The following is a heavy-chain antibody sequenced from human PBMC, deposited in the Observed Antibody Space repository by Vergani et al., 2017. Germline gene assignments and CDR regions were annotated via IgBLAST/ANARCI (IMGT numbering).Heavy chain of an antibody. CDR3: ARDNKQLRPRAFDL. V-gene: IGHV4-61*02. CDR1: GASINNDFYY. Sequence: QVQLQESGPGLVKPSQTLSLTCTVSGASINNDFYYWHWIRQPAGKGREWIGRIYVSGITDYNSSLQSRVSMTVDTSKNQFSLTLTSVTAADTAVYYCARDNKQLRPRAFDLWVQGTMVTVSS. J-gene: IGHJ3*01. CDR2: IYVSGIT. D-gene: IGHD4-23*01.